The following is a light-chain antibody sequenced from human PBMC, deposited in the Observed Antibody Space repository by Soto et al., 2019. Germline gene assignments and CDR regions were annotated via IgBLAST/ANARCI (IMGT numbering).Light chain of an antibody. J-gene: IGKJ2*01. CDR2: GAS. CDR1: QSVSSN. Sequence: EIVMTQSPATLSVSPGERATLSCRASQSVSSNLAWYQQKLGQAPRLLIYGASTRVTGIPARFSGSGSGTEFTLTISRLQSEDFAVYYCQHYNNWPFTFGQGTKLEIK. V-gene: IGKV3-15*01. CDR3: QHYNNWPFT.